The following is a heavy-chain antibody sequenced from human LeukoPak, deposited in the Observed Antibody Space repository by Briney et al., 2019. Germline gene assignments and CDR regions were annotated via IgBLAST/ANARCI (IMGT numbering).Heavy chain of an antibody. V-gene: IGHV4-59*01. Sequence: SETLSLTCTVSGGSISSYYWSWIRQPPGKGLEWIGYIYYSGSTSYNPSLKSRVTISVDTSKNQFSLKLSSVTAADTAVYYCARDLLEGGPLLDYWGQGTLVTVSS. D-gene: IGHD1-1*01. CDR2: IYYSGST. CDR1: GGSISSYY. J-gene: IGHJ4*02. CDR3: ARDLLEGGPLLDY.